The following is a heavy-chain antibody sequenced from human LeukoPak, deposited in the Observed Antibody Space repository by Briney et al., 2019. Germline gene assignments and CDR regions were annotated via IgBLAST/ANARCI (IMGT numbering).Heavy chain of an antibody. Sequence: GGSLRLSCAASGFTFSSYAMHWVRQAPGKGLEWVAVISYDGSNKYCADSVKGRFTISRDNSKNTLYLQMNSLRAEDTAVYYCARDGGSSSSWFYYYYYYMDVWGKGTTVTVSS. D-gene: IGHD6-13*01. CDR1: GFTFSSYA. CDR3: ARDGGSSSSWFYYYYYYMDV. J-gene: IGHJ6*03. CDR2: ISYDGSNK. V-gene: IGHV3-30*04.